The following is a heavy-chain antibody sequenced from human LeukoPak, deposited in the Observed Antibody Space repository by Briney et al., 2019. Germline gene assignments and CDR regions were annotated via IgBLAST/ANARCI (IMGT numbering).Heavy chain of an antibody. Sequence: SVKVSCKASGGTFSSYAISWVRQAPGQGLEWMGGIIPIFGTANYAQKFQGRVTITTDESTSTAYMELSSLRSEDTAVYYCARLVSEYTAMVSLDYWGQGTLVTVSS. D-gene: IGHD5-18*01. CDR3: ARLVSEYTAMVSLDY. V-gene: IGHV1-69*05. J-gene: IGHJ4*02. CDR1: GGTFSSYA. CDR2: IIPIFGTA.